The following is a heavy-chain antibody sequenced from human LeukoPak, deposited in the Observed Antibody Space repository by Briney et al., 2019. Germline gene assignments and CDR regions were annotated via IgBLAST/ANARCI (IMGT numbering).Heavy chain of an antibody. CDR1: GFTFSSYA. D-gene: IGHD6-19*01. CDR3: ANLAGTPPVAGILY. V-gene: IGHV3-23*01. CDR2: ISGSGGST. J-gene: IGHJ4*02. Sequence: QPGGSLRLSCAASGFTFSSYAMSWVRQAPGKGLEWVSAISGSGGSTYYADSVKGRFTISRDNSKNTLYLQMNSLRAEDTAGYYCANLAGTPPVAGILYWGQGTLVTVSS.